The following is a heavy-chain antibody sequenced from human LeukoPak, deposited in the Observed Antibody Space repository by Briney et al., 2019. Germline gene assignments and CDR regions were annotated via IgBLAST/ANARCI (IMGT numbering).Heavy chain of an antibody. V-gene: IGHV3-23*01. CDR2: ISGSGGST. CDR3: AKDSRANRYFDRLSHFDY. Sequence: GGSLRLSCAASGFTFSSYAMSWVRQAPGKGLEWVSAISGSGGSTYYADSVKGRFTISRDNSKNTLYLQMNSLRAEDTAVYYCAKDSRANRYFDRLSHFDYWGQGTLVTVSS. J-gene: IGHJ4*02. D-gene: IGHD3-9*01. CDR1: GFTFSSYA.